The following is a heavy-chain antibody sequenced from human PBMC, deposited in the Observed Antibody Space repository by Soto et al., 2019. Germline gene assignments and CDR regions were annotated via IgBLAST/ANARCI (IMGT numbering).Heavy chain of an antibody. J-gene: IGHJ2*01. D-gene: IGHD6-13*01. CDR2: INSSSTYT. CDR3: ARIIATAGGRRYFDL. Sequence: QVQLVDSGGGLVKPGGSLRLSCAASGFTFSDYYMSWIRRAPGKGLEWVSYINSSSTYTNYADSVKGRFTISRDNAKNSLYLQMNSLRAEDTAVYYCARIIATAGGRRYFDLWGRGTLVTVSS. CDR1: GFTFSDYY. V-gene: IGHV3-11*05.